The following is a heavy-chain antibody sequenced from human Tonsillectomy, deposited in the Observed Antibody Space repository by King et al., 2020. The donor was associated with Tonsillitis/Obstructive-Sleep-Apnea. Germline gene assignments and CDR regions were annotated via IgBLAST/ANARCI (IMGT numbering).Heavy chain of an antibody. J-gene: IGHJ5*02. V-gene: IGHV4-34*01. Sequence: VQLQQWGAGLLKPSETLSLTCAVYGGSFSGYYWSWIRQPPGKGLEWIGEINHSGSTNYNPSLKSRVTISLDTSKNQFSLKLSSVTAADTAVYYCARRTYYGDYLNWFDPWGQGTLVTVSS. CDR2: INHSGST. D-gene: IGHD4-17*01. CDR3: ARRTYYGDYLNWFDP. CDR1: GGSFSGYY.